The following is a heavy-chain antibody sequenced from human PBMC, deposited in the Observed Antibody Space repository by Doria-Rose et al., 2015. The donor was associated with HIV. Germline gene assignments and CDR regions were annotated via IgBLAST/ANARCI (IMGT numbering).Heavy chain of an antibody. J-gene: IGHJ4*02. V-gene: IGHV2-26*01. CDR1: GVSLSSPGMG. D-gene: IGHD6-13*01. Sequence: QVTLEESGPVLVKPTETLTLTCTVSGVSLSSPGMGVSWIRQPPGKALEWLANIFSDDERSYKTSLKIRLTISSGTSKSQVVLTMTDMDPVDTATYYCARIKSSRWYHKYYFDFWGQGTLVIISA. CDR2: IFSDDER. CDR3: ARIKSSRWYHKYYFDF.